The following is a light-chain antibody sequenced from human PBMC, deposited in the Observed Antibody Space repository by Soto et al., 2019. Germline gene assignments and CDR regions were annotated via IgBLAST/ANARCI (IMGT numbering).Light chain of an antibody. J-gene: IGKJ1*01. CDR3: QQSYSTPRT. Sequence: DIQMTQSPSSLCASVGDRVTITCRASQSISTYLNWYQQKPGKAPKVLIYAASSLQSGVPSRFSGSGSGTDFTLTISSLQPEDFATYYCQQSYSTPRTFGQGTKVDI. CDR2: AAS. CDR1: QSISTY. V-gene: IGKV1-39*01.